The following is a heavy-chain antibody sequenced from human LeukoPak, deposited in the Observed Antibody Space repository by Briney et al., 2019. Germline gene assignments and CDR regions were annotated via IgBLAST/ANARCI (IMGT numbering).Heavy chain of an antibody. CDR2: IYSSGST. D-gene: IGHD1-26*01. V-gene: IGHV4-4*07. Sequence: SETLSLPCTVSGGSISSYYWSWIRQPAGKGLEWVGRIYSSGSTNYNPSLKSRVTMSVDTSKNQFSLKLSSVTAADTAVYYCARDLVRGSYKKKDAFDIWGQGTMVTVSS. CDR1: GGSISSYY. CDR3: ARDLVRGSYKKKDAFDI. J-gene: IGHJ3*02.